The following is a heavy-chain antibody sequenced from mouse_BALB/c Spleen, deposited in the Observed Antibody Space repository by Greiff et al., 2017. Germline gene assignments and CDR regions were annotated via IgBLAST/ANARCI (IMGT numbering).Heavy chain of an antibody. CDR3: AREGTYYGYDEGDYYAMDY. D-gene: IGHD2-9*01. CDR1: GFTFSSYA. Sequence: EVQGVESGGGLVKPGGSLKLSCAASGFTFSSYAMSWVRQTPEKRLEWVASISSGGSTYYPDSVKGRFTISRDNARNILYLQMSSLRSADTAMYYCAREGTYYGYDEGDYYAMDYWGQGTSVTVSS. V-gene: IGHV5-6-5*01. J-gene: IGHJ4*01. CDR2: ISSGGST.